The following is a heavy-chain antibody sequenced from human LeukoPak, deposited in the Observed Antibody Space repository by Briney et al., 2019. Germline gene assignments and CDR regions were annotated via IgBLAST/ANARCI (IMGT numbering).Heavy chain of an antibody. CDR3: ARVWGSGERGFDY. D-gene: IGHD3-16*01. J-gene: IGHJ4*02. CDR1: GDSVSSNSAA. Sequence: SQTLSLTCAISGDSVSSNSAAWSWTRQSPSRGLEWLGRTYYRSKWYNDYAVSVKSRITINPDTSKNQFSLRLSSVTAADTAVYYCARVWGSGERGFDYWGQGTLVTVSS. CDR2: TYYRSKWYN. V-gene: IGHV6-1*01.